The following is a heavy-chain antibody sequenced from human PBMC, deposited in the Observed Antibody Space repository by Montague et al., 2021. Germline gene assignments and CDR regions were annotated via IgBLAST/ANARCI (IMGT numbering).Heavy chain of an antibody. CDR2: ICYGGSA. CDR1: GDSVSCGIYH. V-gene: IGHV4-61*01. D-gene: IGHD3-22*01. CDR3: AASYYGGGGRGS. Sequence: SETLSLTCSVSGDSVSCGIYHWGWIRQSPGKGLEWIGYICYGGSATYKTSLGSRVTMSLDTSSNQFSLNLRSATAADTAVYYCAASYYGGGGRGSWGQGTLVTVSS. J-gene: IGHJ5*02.